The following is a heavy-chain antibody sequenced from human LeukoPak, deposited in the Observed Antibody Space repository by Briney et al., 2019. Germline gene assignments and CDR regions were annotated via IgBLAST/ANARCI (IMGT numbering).Heavy chain of an antibody. CDR1: GFTFSSYD. J-gene: IGHJ4*02. Sequence: GGSLRLSCAASGFTFSSYDMSWVREAPGKGLEWVSGINKSGGGTYYADSVKGRFTMSRDNSKNTLFLQMNSLRAEDTAVYYCAKVTWSSSGSDYWGQGTLVTVSS. D-gene: IGHD6-19*01. CDR3: AKVTWSSSGSDY. CDR2: INKSGGGT. V-gene: IGHV3-23*01.